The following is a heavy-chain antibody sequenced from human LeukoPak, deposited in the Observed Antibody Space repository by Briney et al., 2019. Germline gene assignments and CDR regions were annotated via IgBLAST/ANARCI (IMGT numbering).Heavy chain of an antibody. J-gene: IGHJ4*02. CDR3: TKRVKYGGTWDHFAD. CDR1: GFTFDNYR. CDR2: VNADGGNT. D-gene: IGHD1-26*01. V-gene: IGHV3-23*01. Sequence: GGSLRLSCAASGFTFDNYRMSWVRQAPGEGLEWVSTVNADGGNTYYADSVKGRFTITRDNSKSTLILQMNSLRVEDTALYYCTKRVKYGGTWDHFADWGQGTLVTVSS.